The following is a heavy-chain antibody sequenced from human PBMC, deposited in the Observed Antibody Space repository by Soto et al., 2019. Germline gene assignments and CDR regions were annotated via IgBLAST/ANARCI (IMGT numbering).Heavy chain of an antibody. CDR2: IYHSGST. V-gene: IGHV4-4*02. J-gene: IGHJ4*02. CDR3: ASRRIAAALRI. CDR1: GGSISSSNW. D-gene: IGHD6-13*01. Sequence: QVQLQESGPGLVKPSGTLSLTCAVSGGSISSSNWWSWVRQPPGKGLEWIGEIYHSGSTNYNPSLKSXXTXSXXKSKNQFSLKLSSVTAADTAVYYCASRRIAAALRIWGQGTLVTVSS.